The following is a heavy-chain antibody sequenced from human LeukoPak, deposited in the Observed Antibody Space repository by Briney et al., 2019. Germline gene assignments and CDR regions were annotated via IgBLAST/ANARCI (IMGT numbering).Heavy chain of an antibody. Sequence: AGGSLRLSCAASGFTFSSYSMNWVRQAPGKGLEWVSSISSSSSYIYYADSVKGRFTISRDNAKNSLYLQMNSLRAEDTAVYYCARDGWNGYDYGPVYYYYGMDVWGQGTTVTVSS. CDR3: ARDGWNGYDYGPVYYYYGMDV. J-gene: IGHJ6*02. CDR1: GFTFSSYS. D-gene: IGHD5-12*01. V-gene: IGHV3-21*01. CDR2: ISSSSSYI.